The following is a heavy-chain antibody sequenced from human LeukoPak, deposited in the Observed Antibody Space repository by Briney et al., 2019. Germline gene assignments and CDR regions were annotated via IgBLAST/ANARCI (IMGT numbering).Heavy chain of an antibody. V-gene: IGHV4-30-4*08. J-gene: IGHJ4*02. CDR1: GGSVSSGSYY. CDR2: IYYSGST. CDR3: TSGYEFDY. Sequence: SETLSLTCTVSGGSVSSGSYYWSWIRQPPGKGLEWIGYIYYSGSTYYNPSLKSRVTISVDTSKNQFSLKLSSVTAADTAVYYCTSGYEFDYWGQGTLVTVSS. D-gene: IGHD5-12*01.